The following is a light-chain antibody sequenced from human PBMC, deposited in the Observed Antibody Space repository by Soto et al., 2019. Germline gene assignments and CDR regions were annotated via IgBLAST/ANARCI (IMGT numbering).Light chain of an antibody. CDR3: QQYGSSPWT. CDR1: QSISSSY. Sequence: EIVLTQSPGTLSLSPGERATLSCRASQSISSSYLAWYQQKPGQAPRLLIYGASSRATGIPERISGRGSGTDFTLTISRLEAEDFAVYYCQQYGSSPWTFGQGTKLEIK. V-gene: IGKV3-20*01. J-gene: IGKJ1*01. CDR2: GAS.